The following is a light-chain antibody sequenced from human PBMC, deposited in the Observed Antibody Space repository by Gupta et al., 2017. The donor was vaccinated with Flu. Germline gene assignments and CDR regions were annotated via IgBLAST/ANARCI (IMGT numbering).Light chain of an antibody. J-gene: IGKJ2*01. V-gene: IGKV2-30*01. CDR2: KVS. CDR1: SDGYTY. CDR3: TQGIYWHYT. Sequence: SDGYTYVNWFQQRPGQSPRRLIYKVSNRDSGVPDRISGSVSGTDCTLKIIGVEAEDVGVFYCTQGIYWHYTFGQGAKLEIK.